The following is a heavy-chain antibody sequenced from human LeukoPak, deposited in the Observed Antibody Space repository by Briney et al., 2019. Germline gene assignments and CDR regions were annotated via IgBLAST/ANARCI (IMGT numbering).Heavy chain of an antibody. CDR2: ISDTGTS. V-gene: IGHV4-59*01. J-gene: IGHJ4*02. Sequence: SETLSLTCTVSGGSISSYYWSWIRQPPGRGLEWIGYISDTGTSIYNPSLKNRLSMLVDTSKNHFYLNLTSVTAADTAIYYCARTRTYLDYWGQGALVTVSS. D-gene: IGHD1-7*01. CDR1: GGSISSYY. CDR3: ARTRTYLDY.